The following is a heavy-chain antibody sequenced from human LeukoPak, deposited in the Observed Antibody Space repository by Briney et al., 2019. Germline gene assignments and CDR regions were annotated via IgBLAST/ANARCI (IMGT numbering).Heavy chain of an antibody. CDR3: ARLPHGEYLRYGMDV. CDR1: GYSFTSYW. Sequence: GESLKISCKGSGYSFTSYWIGWVRQMPGKGLEWMGIIYPGDSDTRYSPSFQGQVTISADKSISTAYLQWSSLKASDTAMYYCARLPHGEYLRYGMDVWGQGTTVTVSS. J-gene: IGHJ6*02. CDR2: IYPGDSDT. D-gene: IGHD3-10*01. V-gene: IGHV5-51*01.